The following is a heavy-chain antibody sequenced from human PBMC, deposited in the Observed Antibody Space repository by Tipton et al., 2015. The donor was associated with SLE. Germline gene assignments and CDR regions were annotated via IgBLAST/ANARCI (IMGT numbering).Heavy chain of an antibody. CDR3: AKSLYSSSSRYYYYYYGMDV. Sequence: SLRLSCAASGFTFSSYWMHWVRQGPGKGLVWVSRIYSDGSSTNYADSVEGRFTISRDNSKNSLYLQMNSLRAEDTALYYCAKSLYSSSSRYYYYYYGMDVWGQGTTVTVSS. D-gene: IGHD6-6*01. V-gene: IGHV3-74*01. CDR1: GFTFSSYW. J-gene: IGHJ6*02. CDR2: IYSDGSST.